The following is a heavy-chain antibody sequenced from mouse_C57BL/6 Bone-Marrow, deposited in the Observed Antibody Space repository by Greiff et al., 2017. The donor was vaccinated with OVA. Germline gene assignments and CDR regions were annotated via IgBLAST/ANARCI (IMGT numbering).Heavy chain of an antibody. CDR2: ISGGGGNT. Sequence: EVQRVESGGGLVKPGGSLKLSCAASGFTFSSYTMSWVRQTPEKRLEWVATISGGGGNTYYPDSVKGRFTIARDNAKNTLYLQMSSLRAEDTALYYCARHDYGSSFRGAIDYWGQGTSVTVSS. CDR1: GFTFSSYT. J-gene: IGHJ4*01. CDR3: ARHDYGSSFRGAIDY. D-gene: IGHD1-1*01. V-gene: IGHV5-9*01.